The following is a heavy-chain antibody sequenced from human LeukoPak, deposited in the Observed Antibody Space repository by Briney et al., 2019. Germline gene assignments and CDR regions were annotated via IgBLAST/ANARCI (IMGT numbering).Heavy chain of an antibody. CDR2: IYYGGST. CDR3: ARDLGVMVRAFDI. D-gene: IGHD5-18*01. CDR1: GGSISSYY. V-gene: IGHV4-59*01. J-gene: IGHJ3*02. Sequence: KPSETLSLTCTVSGGSISSYYWSWIRQPPGKRLEWIGYIYYGGSTSYNPSLKSRVTISVDTSKNQISLKLSSVTAADTAVYYCARDLGVMVRAFDIWGQGTMVTVSS.